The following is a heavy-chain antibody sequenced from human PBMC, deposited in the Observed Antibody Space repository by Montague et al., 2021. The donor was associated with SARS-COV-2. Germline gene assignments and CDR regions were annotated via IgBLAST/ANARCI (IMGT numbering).Heavy chain of an antibody. CDR3: ARGHLSVSMIVVVFTSASYYFDY. Sequence: SETLSLTCAVYGGSFGDDHWSWIRQPPGKGLEWIGDIKQSGSTNYNPSLKSRVTISVDTSKNQFSLKLTSVTAADTAVYFCARGHLSVSMIVVVFTSASYYFDYWGRGAQVTVS. V-gene: IGHV4-34*01. J-gene: IGHJ4*02. D-gene: IGHD3-22*01. CDR1: GGSFGDDH. CDR2: IKQSGST.